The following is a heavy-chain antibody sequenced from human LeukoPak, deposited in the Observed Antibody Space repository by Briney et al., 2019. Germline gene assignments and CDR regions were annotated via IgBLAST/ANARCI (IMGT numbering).Heavy chain of an antibody. CDR1: GFTFSSYG. V-gene: IGHV3-30*18. Sequence: PGGSLRLSCAASGFTFSSYGMHWVRQAPGKGLEWVAVISYDGSNKYYADSVKGRFTISRDNSKNTLYLQMNSLRAEDTAVYYCAKDISDCGGDCRPPGVPDYWGQGTLVTVSS. CDR3: AKDISDCGGDCRPPGVPDY. D-gene: IGHD2-21*02. J-gene: IGHJ4*02. CDR2: ISYDGSNK.